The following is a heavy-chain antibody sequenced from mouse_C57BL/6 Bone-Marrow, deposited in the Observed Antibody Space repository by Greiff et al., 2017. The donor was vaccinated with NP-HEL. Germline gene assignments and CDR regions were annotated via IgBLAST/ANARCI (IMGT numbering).Heavy chain of an antibody. CDR2: INPNNGGT. Sequence: VQLQQSGPELVKPGASVKIPCKASGYTFTDYNMDWVKQSHGKSLEWIGDINPNNGGTIYNQKFKGKATLTVDKSSSTAYIELRSLTSEDTAVYYCARGVTTVVGGAGVDVWGTGTTVTVSS. CDR3: ARGVTTVVGGAGVDV. J-gene: IGHJ1*03. V-gene: IGHV1-18*01. CDR1: GYTFTDYN. D-gene: IGHD1-1*01.